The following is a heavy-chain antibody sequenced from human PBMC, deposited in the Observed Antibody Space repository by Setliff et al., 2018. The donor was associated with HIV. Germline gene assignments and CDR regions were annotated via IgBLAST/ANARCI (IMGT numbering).Heavy chain of an antibody. V-gene: IGHV3-7*01. Sequence: LRLSCAASRFDFNNYWMCWVRQAPGKGLEWVANIGQDGSETNYVDSVKGRFTIFRDNAKSSMYLQMNSLRAEDTAVYYCAKDRYYDSSGSPFDYWGQGTLVTVSS. CDR1: RFDFNNYW. J-gene: IGHJ4*02. CDR3: AKDRYYDSSGSPFDY. CDR2: IGQDGSET. D-gene: IGHD3-22*01.